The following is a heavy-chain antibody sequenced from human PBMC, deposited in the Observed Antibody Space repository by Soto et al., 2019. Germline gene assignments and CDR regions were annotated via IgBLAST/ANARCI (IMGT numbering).Heavy chain of an antibody. CDR2: IYYSGST. J-gene: IGHJ4*02. V-gene: IGHV4-59*01. Sequence: SETLSLTCTVSGGSISSYYWSWIRQPPGKGLEWIGYIYYSGSTNYNPSLKSRVTISVDTSKNQFSLKLSSVTAADTAVYYCARGLGAYCGGDCYSSFDYWGQGTLVTVSS. CDR3: ARGLGAYCGGDCYSSFDY. CDR1: GGSISSYY. D-gene: IGHD2-21*02.